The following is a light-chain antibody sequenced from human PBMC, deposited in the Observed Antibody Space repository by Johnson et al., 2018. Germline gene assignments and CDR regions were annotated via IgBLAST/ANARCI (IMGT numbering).Light chain of an antibody. J-gene: IGLJ1*01. Sequence: QSVLTQPPSVSVAPGQKVTISCSGSSSNIGNNYVSWYQQLPGTAPKLLIYENNKRPSGIPDRFSGAKSGTSATLGITGLKTGDEADYYCGTWASSLSAGNVFGTGTKVTVL. V-gene: IGLV1-51*02. CDR3: GTWASSLSAGNV. CDR2: ENN. CDR1: SSNIGNNY.